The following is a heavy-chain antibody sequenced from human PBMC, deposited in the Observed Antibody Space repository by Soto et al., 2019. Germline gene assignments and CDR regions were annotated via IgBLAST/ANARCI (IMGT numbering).Heavy chain of an antibody. Sequence: EVQLVESGGGLVKPGGSLRLSCAASGFTFSSYSMNWVRQAPGKGLVWVSSISSSSSYIYYADSVKGRFTISRDNAKNSLYLQMNSLRAEDTAVYYCARGGSSSSSAFDIWGQGTMVTVSS. CDR2: ISSSSSYI. CDR1: GFTFSSYS. D-gene: IGHD6-6*01. CDR3: ARGGSSSSSAFDI. J-gene: IGHJ3*02. V-gene: IGHV3-21*01.